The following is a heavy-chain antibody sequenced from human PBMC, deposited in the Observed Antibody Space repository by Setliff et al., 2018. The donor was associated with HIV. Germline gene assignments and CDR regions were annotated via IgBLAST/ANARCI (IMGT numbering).Heavy chain of an antibody. Sequence: GGSLRLSCAASGFTFNYHAMTWVRQAPGKGLEWVSGISGSGDSTFYAHSVKSRFTISRDNSRDTLYLEMNNLRAEDTALYYCAKDYTPTFWEYNWFDVWGQGTQVTVSS. D-gene: IGHD3-16*01. CDR1: GFTFNYHA. CDR2: ISGSGDST. V-gene: IGHV3-23*01. J-gene: IGHJ5*02. CDR3: AKDYTPTFWEYNWFDV.